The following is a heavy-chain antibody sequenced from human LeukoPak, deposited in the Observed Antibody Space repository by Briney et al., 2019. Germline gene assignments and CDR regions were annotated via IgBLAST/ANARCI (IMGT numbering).Heavy chain of an antibody. D-gene: IGHD3-3*01. J-gene: IGHJ4*02. Sequence: SVKVSCKASGGTFSSYAISWVRQAPGQGLEWMGGIIPIFGTANYAQKFQGRVTITTDESTSTAYMDLNRLRSDDTAVYYCARGGGSNFGVITDWGQGTQVTVSS. V-gene: IGHV1-69*05. CDR2: IIPIFGTA. CDR1: GGTFSSYA. CDR3: ARGGGSNFGVITD.